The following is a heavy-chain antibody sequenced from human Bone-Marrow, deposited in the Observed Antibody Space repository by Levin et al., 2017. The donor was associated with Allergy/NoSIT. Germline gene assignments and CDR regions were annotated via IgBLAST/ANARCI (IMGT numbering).Heavy chain of an antibody. CDR1: GDNFVNSW. J-gene: IGHJ6*03. CDR3: TSGLGHGRSFFYMDV. Sequence: RGESLKISCRGSGDNFVNSWISWVRQMPGKGLEWMGRTSPSDSYTNYGPSFEGHVTISADKSISTAYLRWASVKTSDTAIYYCTSGLGHGRSFFYMDVWGNGTTVTVSS. V-gene: IGHV5-10-1*01. CDR2: TSPSDSYT. D-gene: IGHD3-16*01.